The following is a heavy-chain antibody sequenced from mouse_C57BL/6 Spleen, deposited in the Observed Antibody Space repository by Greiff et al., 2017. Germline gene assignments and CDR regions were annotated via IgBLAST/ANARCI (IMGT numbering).Heavy chain of an antibody. Sequence: EVQLVESGGGLVKPGGSLKLSCAASGFTFSSYAMSWVRQTPEKRLEWVATISDGGSYTYYPDNVKGRFTISRDNAKNKLYLQMSHLKSEDTAMYYCARDDGDYAMDDWGQGTSVTVSS. J-gene: IGHJ4*01. CDR1: GFTFSSYA. V-gene: IGHV5-4*01. CDR2: ISDGGSYT. CDR3: ARDDGDYAMDD.